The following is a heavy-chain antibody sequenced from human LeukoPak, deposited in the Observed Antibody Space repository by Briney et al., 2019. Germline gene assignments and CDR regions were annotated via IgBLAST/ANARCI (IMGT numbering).Heavy chain of an antibody. Sequence: GGSLRLSCAASGFTFSSYGMHWVRQAPGKGLEWVAVISYDGSNKYYADSVKGRFTISRDNSKNTLYLRMNSLRAEDTAVYYCAKANPQWLVLGYFDYWGQGTLVTVSS. D-gene: IGHD6-19*01. J-gene: IGHJ4*02. V-gene: IGHV3-30*18. CDR3: AKANPQWLVLGYFDY. CDR2: ISYDGSNK. CDR1: GFTFSSYG.